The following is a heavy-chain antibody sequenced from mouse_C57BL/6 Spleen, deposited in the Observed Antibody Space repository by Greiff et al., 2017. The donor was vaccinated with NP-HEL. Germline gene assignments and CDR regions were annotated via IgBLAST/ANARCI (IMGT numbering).Heavy chain of an antibody. V-gene: IGHV1-64*01. CDR1: GYTFTSYW. D-gene: IGHD4-1*01. CDR3: ARANWDSYTYFDV. Sequence: QVQLQQPGAELVKPGASVKLSCKASGYTFTSYWMHWVKQRPGQGLEWIGMIHPNSGSTNYNEKFKSKATLTVDKSSSTAYMQLSSLTSEDSAVYDCARANWDSYTYFDVWGTGTTVTVSS. CDR2: IHPNSGST. J-gene: IGHJ1*03.